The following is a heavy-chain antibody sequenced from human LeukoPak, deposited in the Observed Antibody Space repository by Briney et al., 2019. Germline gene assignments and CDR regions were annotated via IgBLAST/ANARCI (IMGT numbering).Heavy chain of an antibody. D-gene: IGHD5-12*01. CDR2: ISYDGSNK. CDR1: GFTFSSYG. J-gene: IGHJ3*02. Sequence: PGGSLRLSCAASGFTFSSYGMHWVRQAPGKGLEWVAVISYDGSNKYYADSVKGRFNISRDNSKNTLYLQMNSLRAEDTAVYYCAKDFSGYDYNLYAFDIWGQGTMVTVSS. V-gene: IGHV3-30*18. CDR3: AKDFSGYDYNLYAFDI.